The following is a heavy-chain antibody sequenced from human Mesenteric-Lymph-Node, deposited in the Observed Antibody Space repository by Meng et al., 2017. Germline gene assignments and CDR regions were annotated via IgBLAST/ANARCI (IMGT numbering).Heavy chain of an antibody. V-gene: IGHV5-51*01. CDR1: GYSFTSYW. CDR2: IYPGDSDT. Sequence: GESLKISCKGSGYSFTSYWIGWVRQMPGKGLEWMGIIYPGDSDTRYSPSFQGQVTISADKSISTAYLQWSSLKASDTAMYYCARQPASGYLYYYYGMDVWGQGTTVTVSS. CDR3: ARQPASGYLYYYYGMDV. J-gene: IGHJ6*02. D-gene: IGHD5-12*01.